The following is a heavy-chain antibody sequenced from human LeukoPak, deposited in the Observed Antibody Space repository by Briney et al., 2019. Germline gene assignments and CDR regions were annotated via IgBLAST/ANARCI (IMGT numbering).Heavy chain of an antibody. Sequence: GGSLRLSCAASGFTFSSYSMNWVRQAPGKGLEWVSYISGSSSTIYYADSVKGRFTISRDDAKNSLYLQMNSLRDEDTAVYYCARASTVVTGGDFDYWGQGTLVTVSS. V-gene: IGHV3-48*02. CDR2: ISGSSSTI. CDR3: ARASTVVTGGDFDY. J-gene: IGHJ4*02. CDR1: GFTFSSYS. D-gene: IGHD4-23*01.